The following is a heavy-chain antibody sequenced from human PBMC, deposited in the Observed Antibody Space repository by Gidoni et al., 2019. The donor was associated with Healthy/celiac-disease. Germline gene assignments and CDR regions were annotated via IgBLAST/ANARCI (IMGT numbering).Heavy chain of an antibody. CDR2: ISGSGGST. Sequence: EVQLLESGGGLVQPGGSLRLSCAASGFTFSSYAMSWVRQAPGKGLEWVAAISGSGGSTYYADSVKGRFTISRDNSKNTLYLQMNSLRAEDTAVYYCAKGPRIAVDPSGCDYWGQGTLVTVSS. CDR1: GFTFSSYA. V-gene: IGHV3-23*01. J-gene: IGHJ4*02. CDR3: AKGPRIAVDPSGCDY. D-gene: IGHD6-19*01.